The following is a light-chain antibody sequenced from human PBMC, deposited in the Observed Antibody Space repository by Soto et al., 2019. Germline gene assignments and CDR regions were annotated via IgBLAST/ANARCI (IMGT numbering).Light chain of an antibody. CDR2: GAS. CDR3: QQYNNWPRT. CDR1: QSVGSN. J-gene: IGKJ2*01. Sequence: EIVMTQSPATLSVSPGERATLSCRASQSVGSNLAWYQQKPGQASRLLIYGASTRASGIPASFSGSGSGTEFTLTISSLQSEDFAVYYCQQYNNWPRTFGQGTKLEIK. V-gene: IGKV3-15*01.